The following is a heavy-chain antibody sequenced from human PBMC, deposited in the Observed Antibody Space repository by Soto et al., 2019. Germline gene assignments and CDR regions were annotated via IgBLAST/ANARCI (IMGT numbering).Heavy chain of an antibody. CDR2: IIPILGIA. J-gene: IGHJ4*02. Sequence: QVQLVQSGAEVKKPGSSVKVSCKASGGTFSSYTISWVRQAPGQGLEWMGRIIPILGIANYAQKFQGRVTITADKSTSTAYMELSSLRSEDTAVYYCALSSSSWYDPPALFDYWGQGTLVTVSS. D-gene: IGHD6-13*01. V-gene: IGHV1-69*02. CDR1: GGTFSSYT. CDR3: ALSSSSWYDPPALFDY.